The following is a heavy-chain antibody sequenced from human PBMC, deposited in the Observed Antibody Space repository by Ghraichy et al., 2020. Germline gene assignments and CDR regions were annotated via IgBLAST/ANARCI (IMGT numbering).Heavy chain of an antibody. J-gene: IGHJ6*02. V-gene: IGHV3-21*01. CDR1: GFTFSSYS. CDR2: ISSSSSYI. D-gene: IGHD3-3*01. Sequence: GGSLRLSCAASGFTFSSYSMNWVRQAPGKGLEWVSSISSSSSYIYYADSVKGRFTISRDNAKNSLYLQMNSLRAEDTAVYYCARALRSQYDFWSGRGRDVWGQGTTVTVSS. CDR3: ARALRSQYDFWSGRGRDV.